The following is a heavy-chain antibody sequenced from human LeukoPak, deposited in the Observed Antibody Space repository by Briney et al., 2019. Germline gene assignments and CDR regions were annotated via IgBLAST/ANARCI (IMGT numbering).Heavy chain of an antibody. D-gene: IGHD6-13*01. CDR2: MNPNSGNT. Sequence: ASVKVSCKASGYTFTSYDINWVRQATGQGLEWMGWMNPNSGNTGYAQKFQGRVTMTRNTSISTAYMELSSLRSEDTAVYYCARGQIAAAGTNDYWDQATLVTVSS. V-gene: IGHV1-8*01. CDR1: GYTFTSYD. J-gene: IGHJ4*02. CDR3: ARGQIAAAGTNDY.